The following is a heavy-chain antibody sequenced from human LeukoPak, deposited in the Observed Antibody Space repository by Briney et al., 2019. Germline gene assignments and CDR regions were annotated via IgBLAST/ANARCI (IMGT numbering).Heavy chain of an antibody. J-gene: IGHJ6*03. V-gene: IGHV4-61*02. CDR2: IYTSGST. Sequence: PSQTLSLTCTVSGGSLSSGSYYWSWIRQPAGKGLEWIGRIYTSGSTNYNPSLKSRVTISVDTSKNQFSLKLSSVTAADTAVYYCARDQAHYYGSFSYYYYMDVWGKGTTVTVSS. D-gene: IGHD3-10*01. CDR3: ARDQAHYYGSFSYYYYMDV. CDR1: GGSLSSGSYY.